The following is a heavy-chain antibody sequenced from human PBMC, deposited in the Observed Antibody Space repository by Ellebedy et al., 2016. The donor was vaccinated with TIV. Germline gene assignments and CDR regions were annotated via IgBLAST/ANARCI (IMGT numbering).Heavy chain of an antibody. Sequence: ASVKVSCXVSGYTLTELSMHWVRQAPGKGLEWMGGFDPEDGETIYAQKFQGRVTMTEDTSTDTAYMELSSLRSEDTAVYYCATEAAIVGATGGGFDIWGQGTMVTVSS. V-gene: IGHV1-24*01. J-gene: IGHJ3*02. CDR3: ATEAAIVGATGGGFDI. CDR1: GYTLTELS. CDR2: FDPEDGET. D-gene: IGHD1-26*01.